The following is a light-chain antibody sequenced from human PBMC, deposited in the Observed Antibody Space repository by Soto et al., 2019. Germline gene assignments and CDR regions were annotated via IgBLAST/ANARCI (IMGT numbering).Light chain of an antibody. V-gene: IGKV1-27*01. CDR1: QFVSSF. J-gene: IGKJ1*01. CDR3: QKYNSAPRT. Sequence: DIQMTQSPSTLSASVGYRFTITCRASQFVSSFLGWYQQKPGKVPKLLIYAASTLQSGVPSRFSGSGSGTDFTLTISSLQPEDVATYYCQKYNSAPRTFGQGTKVDIK. CDR2: AAS.